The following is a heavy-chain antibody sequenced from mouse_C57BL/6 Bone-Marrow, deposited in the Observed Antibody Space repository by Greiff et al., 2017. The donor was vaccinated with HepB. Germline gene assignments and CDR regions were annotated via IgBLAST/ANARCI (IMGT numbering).Heavy chain of an antibody. CDR3: ARDYYGSSYGYYYAMDY. D-gene: IGHD1-1*01. CDR2: ISYDGSN. CDR1: GYSITSGYY. V-gene: IGHV3-6*01. J-gene: IGHJ4*01. Sequence: DVKLQESGPGLVKPSQSLSLTCSVTGYSITSGYYWNWIRQFPGNKLEWMGYISYDGSNNYNPSLKNRISITRDTSKNQFFLKLNSVTTEDTATYYCARDYYGSSYGYYYAMDYWGQGTSVTVSS.